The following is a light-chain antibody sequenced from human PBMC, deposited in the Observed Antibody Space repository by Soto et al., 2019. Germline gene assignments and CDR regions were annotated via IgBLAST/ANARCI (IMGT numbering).Light chain of an antibody. J-gene: IGKJ5*01. Sequence: IQMTQSPSSLSASVGDRVTITCQATQDIRKYLNWYQQKPGKAPKLLIYKASNLESGLPSRFTGSGSGTEFTLTISSLQSDDFATYYCQQYSTYPITFGQGTRLEIK. CDR1: QDIRKY. V-gene: IGKV1-5*03. CDR3: QQYSTYPIT. CDR2: KAS.